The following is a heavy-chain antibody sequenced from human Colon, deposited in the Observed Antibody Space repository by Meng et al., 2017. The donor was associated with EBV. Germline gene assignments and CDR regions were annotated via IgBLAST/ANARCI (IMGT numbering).Heavy chain of an antibody. CDR1: GVITSTRYY. CDR2: LSYREST. V-gene: IGHV4-39*07. J-gene: IGHJ4*02. Sequence: PSGTLFLTSHSFWGVITSTRYYCGWVRQTPEKGLESISRLSYRESTNYNPSLKYRISISVAKSKTHCSLKVHSLTAADTAIYYYVISRHNWGQGTLVTVSS. D-gene: IGHD6-13*01. CDR3: VISRHN.